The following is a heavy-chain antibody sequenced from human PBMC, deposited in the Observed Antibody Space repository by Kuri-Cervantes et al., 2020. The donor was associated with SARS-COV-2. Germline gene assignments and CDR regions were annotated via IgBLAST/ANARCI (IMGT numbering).Heavy chain of an antibody. CDR2: IWYDGSNK. V-gene: IGHV3-33*01. CDR3: ARDRSAAGTRVDY. Sequence: GGSLRLSCAASGFTFSSYGMHWVRQAPGKGLEWVAVIWYDGSNKYYADSVKGRFTISRDNSKNTLYLQMNSLRAEDTAVYYCARDRSAAGTRVDYWGQGTLVTVSS. D-gene: IGHD6-13*01. CDR1: GFTFSSYG. J-gene: IGHJ4*02.